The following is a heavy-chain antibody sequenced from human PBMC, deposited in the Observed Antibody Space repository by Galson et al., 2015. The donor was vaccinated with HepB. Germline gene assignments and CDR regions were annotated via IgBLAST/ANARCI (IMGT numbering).Heavy chain of an antibody. CDR3: AHGSGWLLDS. J-gene: IGHJ5*01. CDR1: GSSLSSNHVG. Sequence: PALVKPTQTLTLTCTFSGSSLSSNHVGVGWIRQPPGKALEWLAFIYWDDDERYSPSLRTRLTITKDTSKNRVVLTLTNVDPVDTATYYCAHGSGWLLDSWGQGTLVTVSS. D-gene: IGHD6-19*01. CDR2: IYWDDDE. V-gene: IGHV2-5*02.